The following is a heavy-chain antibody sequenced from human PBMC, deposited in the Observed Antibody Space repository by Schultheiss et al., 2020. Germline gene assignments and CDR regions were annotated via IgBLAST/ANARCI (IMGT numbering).Heavy chain of an antibody. CDR1: GGSISSYY. V-gene: IGHV4-39*02. D-gene: IGHD4-17*01. Sequence: SETLSLTCTVSGGSISSYYWGWIRQPPGKGLEWIGSIYYSGSTYYNPSLKSRVTISVDTSKNHFSLKLSSVTAADTAVYYCARDFPDGDYRYYYYYYGMDVWGQGTTVTVSS. J-gene: IGHJ6*02. CDR3: ARDFPDGDYRYYYYYYGMDV. CDR2: IYYSGST.